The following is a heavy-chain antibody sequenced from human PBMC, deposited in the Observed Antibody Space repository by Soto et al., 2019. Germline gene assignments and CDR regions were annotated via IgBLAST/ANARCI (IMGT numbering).Heavy chain of an antibody. CDR3: ARAMVTAEDAFDI. CDR1: GGTFSSYT. Sequence: QVQLVQSGAEVKKPGSSVKVSCKASGGTFSSYTISWVRQAPGQGLEWMGRIIPILGIANYAQKFQGRVMITADKSTSTAYMELSSLRSEDTAVYYCARAMVTAEDAFDIWGQGTMVTVSS. V-gene: IGHV1-69*02. D-gene: IGHD5-18*01. CDR2: IIPILGIA. J-gene: IGHJ3*02.